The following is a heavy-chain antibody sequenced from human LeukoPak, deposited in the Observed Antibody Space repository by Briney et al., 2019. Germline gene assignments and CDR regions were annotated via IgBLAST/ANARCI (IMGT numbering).Heavy chain of an antibody. CDR1: GFTFSSYW. Sequence: PGGSLRLSCAASGFTFSSYWMNWARQAPGKGLEWVASINHNGNVNYYVDSVKGRFTISRDNAKNSLYLQMNSLRAEDTAVYYCARDYYGGNSVYYYYGMDVWGQGTTVTVSS. CDR2: INHNGNVN. CDR3: ARDYYGGNSVYYYYGMDV. D-gene: IGHD4-23*01. J-gene: IGHJ6*02. V-gene: IGHV3-7*01.